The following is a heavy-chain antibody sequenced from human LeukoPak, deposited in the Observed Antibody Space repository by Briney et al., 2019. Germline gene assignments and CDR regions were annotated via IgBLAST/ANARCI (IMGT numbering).Heavy chain of an antibody. Sequence: SETLSLTCTVSGGSISSYYWSWIRQPPGKGLEWIGYIYTSGSTNYNPSLKSRVTISVDTSKNQFSLKLSSVTAADTAVYYCARPADCGGAFDIWGQGTMVTVSS. V-gene: IGHV4-4*09. CDR2: IYTSGST. CDR3: ARPADCGGAFDI. J-gene: IGHJ3*02. D-gene: IGHD4-23*01. CDR1: GGSISSYY.